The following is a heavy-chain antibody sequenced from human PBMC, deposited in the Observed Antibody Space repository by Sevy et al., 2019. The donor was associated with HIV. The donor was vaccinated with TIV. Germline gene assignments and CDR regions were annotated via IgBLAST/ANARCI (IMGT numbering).Heavy chain of an antibody. J-gene: IGHJ3*02. CDR1: GFTFSNAW. D-gene: IGHD1-26*01. Sequence: GGSLRLYCAASGFTFSNAWMSWVRQAPGKGLEWVGRIKSKTDGGTTDYAAPVKGRFTISRDDSKNTLYLQMNSLKTEDTAVYYCTTDGGSYRNDAFDIWGQGTMVTVSS. CDR3: TTDGGSYRNDAFDI. V-gene: IGHV3-15*01. CDR2: IKSKTDGGTT.